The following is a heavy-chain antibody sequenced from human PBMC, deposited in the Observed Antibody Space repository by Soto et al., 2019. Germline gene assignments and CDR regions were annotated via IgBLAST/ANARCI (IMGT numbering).Heavy chain of an antibody. CDR2: TYYRSKWYN. J-gene: IGHJ4*02. Sequence: SQALSLTCAISGDSVSSNSDAWNWFRQSPSRGLEWLGRTYYRSKWYNDYAPSVKSRITINPDTSKNQFSLQLNSVTPEDTAVYYCARSSGNAFDYWGQGALVTVSS. CDR3: ARSSGNAFDY. CDR1: GDSVSSNSDA. D-gene: IGHD6-13*01. V-gene: IGHV6-1*01.